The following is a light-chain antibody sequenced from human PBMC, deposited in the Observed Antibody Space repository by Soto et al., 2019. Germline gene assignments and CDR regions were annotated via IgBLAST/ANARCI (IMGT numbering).Light chain of an antibody. CDR2: GAS. J-gene: IGKJ2*02. V-gene: IGKV3-20*01. Sequence: ENVLTQSPGTLSLSPGERATLSCWASHSVTNNYIAWYQQKPGQAPRLLIFGASDRATGIPDRFSGGGSGTYFTLTISRLEPEDFAVYHCQQYGSSPRTFGQGTKLEIK. CDR1: HSVTNNY. CDR3: QQYGSSPRT.